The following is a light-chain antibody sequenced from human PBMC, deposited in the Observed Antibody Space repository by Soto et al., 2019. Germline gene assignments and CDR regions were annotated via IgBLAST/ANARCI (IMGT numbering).Light chain of an antibody. Sequence: AIRVTQSQSSLSASTVDRVTITCRASQGISSYLAWYQQKPGKVPQLLIYEASILQSGVPSRFSGSGSGTEFTLTISGLLPEDFAAYHCQQLYTLPFTFGQGTRQEI. V-gene: IGKV1-8*01. CDR2: EAS. CDR1: QGISSY. J-gene: IGKJ5*01. CDR3: QQLYTLPFT.